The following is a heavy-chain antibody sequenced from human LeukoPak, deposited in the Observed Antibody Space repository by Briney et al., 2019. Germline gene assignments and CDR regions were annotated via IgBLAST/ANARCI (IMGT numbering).Heavy chain of an antibody. Sequence: PGRSLRLSCAASGFTFSSYAMHWVRQAPGKGLEWVAVISYDGSNKYYADSVKGRFTISRDNSKNTLYLQVNSLRAEDTAVYYCARVRGCSSASCYRGGMDVWGQGTTVTVSS. V-gene: IGHV3-30*04. CDR3: ARVRGCSSASCYRGGMDV. CDR2: ISYDGSNK. D-gene: IGHD2-2*02. J-gene: IGHJ6*02. CDR1: GFTFSSYA.